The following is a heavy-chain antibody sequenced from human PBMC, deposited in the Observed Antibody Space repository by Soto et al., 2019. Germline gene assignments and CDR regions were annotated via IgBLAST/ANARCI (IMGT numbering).Heavy chain of an antibody. D-gene: IGHD5-12*01. J-gene: IGHJ6*02. Sequence: QVPLVQSGAEVKKTGSSVKVTCKASGGTFSSYAISWVRQAPGQGLEWMGGIIPIFGTANYAQKFQGRVTITADECTSTAYMELSSLRSEDTAVYYCARARARTPDYYYYGMDVWRQGTTVTVSS. CDR1: GGTFSSYA. V-gene: IGHV1-69*01. CDR2: IIPIFGTA. CDR3: ARARARTPDYYYYGMDV.